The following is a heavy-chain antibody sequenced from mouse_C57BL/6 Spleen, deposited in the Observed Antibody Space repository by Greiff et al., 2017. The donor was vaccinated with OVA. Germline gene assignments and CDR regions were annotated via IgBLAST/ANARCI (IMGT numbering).Heavy chain of an antibody. CDR2: IDPETGGT. D-gene: IGHD1-1*01. Sequence: VKLVESGAELVRPGASVTLSCKASGYTFTDYEMHWVKQTPVHGLEWIGAIDPETGGTAYNQKFKGKAILTADKSSSTAYMELRSLTSEDSAVYYCTRSRNYGYWGQGTTLTVSS. V-gene: IGHV1-15*01. CDR3: TRSRNYGY. J-gene: IGHJ2*01. CDR1: GYTFTDYE.